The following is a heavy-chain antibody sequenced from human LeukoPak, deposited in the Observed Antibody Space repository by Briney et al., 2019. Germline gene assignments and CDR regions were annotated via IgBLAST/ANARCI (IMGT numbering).Heavy chain of an antibody. CDR3: ARGYCTNGVCSSDYFDY. Sequence: SETLSLTCTVSGGSISSSSYYWGWIRQPPGKGLEWIGSIYYSGSTYYNPSLKSRVTISVDKSKNQFSLKLSSVTAADTAVYYCARGYCTNGVCSSDYFDYWGQGTLVTVSS. CDR1: GGSISSSSYY. J-gene: IGHJ4*02. V-gene: IGHV4-39*07. CDR2: IYYSGST. D-gene: IGHD2-8*01.